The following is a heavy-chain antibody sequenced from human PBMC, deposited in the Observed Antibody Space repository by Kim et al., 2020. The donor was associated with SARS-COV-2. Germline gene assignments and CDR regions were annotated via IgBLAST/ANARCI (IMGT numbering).Heavy chain of an antibody. D-gene: IGHD2-15*01. J-gene: IGHJ6*02. Sequence: ASVKVSCKASGYSFTTYGISWVRQAPRQGLEWMGWISGNNDETRYAQKFQGRVTMTTDTSTSTAYMEVRSLRLDDTAVYFFARVHRAVLMNMVRGRIVDVAHYAMDVWGQGTAVTVSS. CDR1: GYSFTTYG. CDR3: ARVHRAVLMNMVRGRIVDVAHYAMDV. V-gene: IGHV1-18*01. CDR2: ISGNNDET.